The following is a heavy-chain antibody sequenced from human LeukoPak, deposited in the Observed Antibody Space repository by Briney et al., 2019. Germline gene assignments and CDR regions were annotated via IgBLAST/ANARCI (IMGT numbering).Heavy chain of an antibody. J-gene: IGHJ4*02. V-gene: IGHV3-48*02. CDR2: ITTTSGTL. D-gene: IGHD5-18*01. CDR1: GFTFNCYN. CDR3: ARGAPGMAYFDC. Sequence: GESLRLSCAASGFTFNCYNFNGVGQAPGKGLEWVSFITTTSGTLHYADSVKGRFTISRDNAKNSLYLQLNSLRDEDTAVYYCARGAPGMAYFDCWGQGTLVTVAS.